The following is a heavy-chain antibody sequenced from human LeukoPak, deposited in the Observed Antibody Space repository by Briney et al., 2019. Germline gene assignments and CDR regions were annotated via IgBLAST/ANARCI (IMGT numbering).Heavy chain of an antibody. CDR3: ARGSPPKGYSGYDYLDD. CDR2: IWYDGSNK. J-gene: IGHJ4*02. D-gene: IGHD5-12*01. V-gene: IGHV3-33*01. Sequence: GRSLRLSCAASGFTFSSYGMHWVRQAPGKGLEWVAVIWYDGSNKYYADSVKGRFTISRDNSKNTLYLQMNSLRAEDTAVYYCARGSPPKGYSGYDYLDDWGQGTLVTVSS. CDR1: GFTFSSYG.